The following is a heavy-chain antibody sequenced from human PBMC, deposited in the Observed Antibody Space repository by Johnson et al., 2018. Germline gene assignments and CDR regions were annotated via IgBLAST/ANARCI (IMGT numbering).Heavy chain of an antibody. V-gene: IGHV5-51*01. J-gene: IGHJ4*01. D-gene: IGHD3-10*01. Sequence: EVQLVETGAEVKKPGESLKISCKASGYSFTNYWVGWVRQMPGKGLEWMGIIYPGDSETRYSPSFQGQVTVSADRSTSTAYLQWNSLKASDTAMYYCARHGVEYFGSGASYYFDYWGQGTLVTVSS. CDR2: IYPGDSET. CDR3: ARHGVEYFGSGASYYFDY. CDR1: GYSFTNYW.